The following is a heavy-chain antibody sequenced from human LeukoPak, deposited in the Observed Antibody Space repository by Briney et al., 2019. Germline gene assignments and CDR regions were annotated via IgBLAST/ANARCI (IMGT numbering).Heavy chain of an antibody. Sequence: SETLSLTCTVSGGSISGYYWSWIRQPPGKGLEWIGYIYYSGSTNYDPSLKSRVTISVDTSKNQFSLKMRSVTAADTAMYYCARAKYGDYMDVWGKGTTVTVSS. D-gene: IGHD2-8*01. CDR1: GGSISGYY. CDR2: IYYSGST. J-gene: IGHJ6*03. CDR3: ARAKYGDYMDV. V-gene: IGHV4-59*01.